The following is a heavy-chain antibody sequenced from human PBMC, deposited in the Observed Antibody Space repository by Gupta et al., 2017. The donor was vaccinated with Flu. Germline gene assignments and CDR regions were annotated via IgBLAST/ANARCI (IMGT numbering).Heavy chain of an antibody. Sequence: WIRQPPGKALEWLAHIFSNDEKSYSTSLKSRLTISKDTSKSQVVLTMTNMDPVDTATYYCARTSHPGEFTIFGVVVPLVEWGQGTLVTVSS. CDR2: IFSNDEK. CDR3: ARTSHPGEFTIFGVVVPLVE. J-gene: IGHJ4*02. D-gene: IGHD3-3*01. V-gene: IGHV2-26*01.